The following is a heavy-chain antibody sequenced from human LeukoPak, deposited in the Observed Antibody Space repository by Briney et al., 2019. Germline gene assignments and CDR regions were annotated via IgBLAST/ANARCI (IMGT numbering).Heavy chain of an antibody. CDR3: ASDHLGLAAAGNY. CDR2: ISAYNGNT. J-gene: IGHJ4*02. V-gene: IGHV1-18*01. CDR1: GYTFTSYG. Sequence: ASVKVSCKASGYTFTSYGISWVRQAPGQGLEWMGWISAYNGNTNYAQKLQGRVTITADKSTSTAHMELSSLRSEDTAVYYCASDHLGLAAAGNYWGQGTLVTVSS. D-gene: IGHD6-13*01.